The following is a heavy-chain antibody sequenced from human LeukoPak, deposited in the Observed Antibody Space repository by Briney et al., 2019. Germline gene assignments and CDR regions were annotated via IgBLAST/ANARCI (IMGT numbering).Heavy chain of an antibody. CDR1: GLTFSNYW. CDR3: ARGRRYCSSSSCNPYYFDY. Sequence: GGSLRLSCAVSGLTFSNYWMSWVRQAPGKGLEWVANIKLDGSEKYYVDSVKGRFTISRDNAENSLDLQMNSLRAEDTAIYYCARGRRYCSSSSCNPYYFDYWGQGTLVTVSS. CDR2: IKLDGSEK. D-gene: IGHD2-2*01. J-gene: IGHJ4*02. V-gene: IGHV3-7*01.